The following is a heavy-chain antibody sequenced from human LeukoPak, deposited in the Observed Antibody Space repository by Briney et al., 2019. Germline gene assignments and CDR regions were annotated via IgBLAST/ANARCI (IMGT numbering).Heavy chain of an antibody. J-gene: IGHJ4*02. V-gene: IGHV3-23*01. CDR3: AKDHLLWPCDNWYYFDY. CDR1: GFTFSSYA. CDR2: ISGSGGST. Sequence: GGSLRLSCAASGFTFSSYAMSRVRQAPGKGLEWVSAISGSGGSTYYADSVKGRFTISRDNSKNTLYLQMNSLRAADTAVYYCAKDHLLWPCDNWYYFDYWGQGTLVTVSS. D-gene: IGHD3-10*01.